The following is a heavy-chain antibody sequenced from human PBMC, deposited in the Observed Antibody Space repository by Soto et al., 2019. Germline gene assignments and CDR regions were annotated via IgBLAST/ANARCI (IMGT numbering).Heavy chain of an antibody. CDR2: TYHSGSI. Sequence: TRWRGCVSHPPGRGLEWIGATYHSGSINYNPSLRSRATISVDKSKNQFSLNMISVTAADTVVYFCVKEGGVWTYLEHWGKGILVTVSS. CDR3: VKEGGVWTYLEH. D-gene: IGHD1-1*01. CDR1: TRW. J-gene: IGHJ4*02. V-gene: IGHV4-4*01.